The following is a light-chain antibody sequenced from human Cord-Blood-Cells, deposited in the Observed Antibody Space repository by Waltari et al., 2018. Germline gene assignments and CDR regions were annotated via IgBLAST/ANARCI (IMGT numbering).Light chain of an antibody. CDR3: MQALQTPIT. CDR2: LGS. J-gene: IGKJ5*01. CDR1: QSLLHSNGYNY. Sequence: DIVMTQSPLSLPVTPGEPASISCRSSQSLLHSNGYNYLDWYLQHPGQSPQLLIYLGSNRASEVPDRFSGSGSGTDFTLKISRVEAEDVGVYYCMQALQTPITFGQGTRLEIK. V-gene: IGKV2-28*01.